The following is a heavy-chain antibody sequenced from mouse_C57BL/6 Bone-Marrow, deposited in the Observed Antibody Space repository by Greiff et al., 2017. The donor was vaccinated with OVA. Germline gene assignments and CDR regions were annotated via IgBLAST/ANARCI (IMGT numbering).Heavy chain of an antibody. Sequence: DVMLVESGGGLVKPGGSLKLSCAASGFTFSSYAMSWVRQTPEKRLEWVATISDGGSYTYYPDNVKGRFTISRDNAKNNLYLQMSHLKSEDTAMYYCARDRGTTVVATPSYYFDYWGQGTTLTVSS. V-gene: IGHV5-4*01. CDR1: GFTFSSYA. D-gene: IGHD1-1*01. J-gene: IGHJ2*01. CDR3: ARDRGTTVVATPSYYFDY. CDR2: ISDGGSYT.